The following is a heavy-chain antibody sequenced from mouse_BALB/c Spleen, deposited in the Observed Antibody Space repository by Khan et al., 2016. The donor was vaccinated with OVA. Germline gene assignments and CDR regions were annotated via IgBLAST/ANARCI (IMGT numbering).Heavy chain of an antibody. D-gene: IGHD2-10*01. Sequence: VQLQESGPGLVAPSQSLSITCTVSGFSLTGYGVNWVRQPPGKGLEWLGMIWGDGSTDYNSALKSRLSISKDNSKCQVFLKMNSLQTDDTARYYCARAYYANYREAMDYWGQGTSVTVSS. CDR2: IWGDGST. J-gene: IGHJ4*01. CDR3: ARAYYANYREAMDY. V-gene: IGHV2-6-7*01. CDR1: GFSLTGYG.